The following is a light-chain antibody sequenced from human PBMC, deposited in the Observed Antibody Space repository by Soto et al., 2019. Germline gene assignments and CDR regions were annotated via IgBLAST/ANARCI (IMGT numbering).Light chain of an antibody. J-gene: IGKJ1*01. CDR2: DAS. CDR3: QQYNGFSS. CDR1: QSISSW. V-gene: IGKV1-5*01. Sequence: DIQMTQSPSTLSASVGDRVTITCRASQSISSWLAWYQQKPGKAPKLLIYDASSLESGVPPRFSGSGSGTEFTLTISSLQPYDFATYYCQQYNGFSSFGQGTKVEIK.